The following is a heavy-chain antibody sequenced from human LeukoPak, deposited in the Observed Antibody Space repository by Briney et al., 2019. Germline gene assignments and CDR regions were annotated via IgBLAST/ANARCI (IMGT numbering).Heavy chain of an antibody. CDR2: IYYSGST. V-gene: IGHV4-39*01. Sequence: SETLSLTCTVSGGSISNSSYYWGWIRQPPGKGLEWIGSIYYSGSTYYNPSLKSRVTISVDTSKNQFSLKLSSVTAADTAVYYCARHYDILTGYSALNFDYWGQGTLVTVSS. CDR1: GGSISNSSYY. D-gene: IGHD3-9*01. CDR3: ARHYDILTGYSALNFDY. J-gene: IGHJ4*02.